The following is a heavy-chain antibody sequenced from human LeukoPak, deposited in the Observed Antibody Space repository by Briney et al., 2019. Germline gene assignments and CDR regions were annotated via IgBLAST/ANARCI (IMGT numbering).Heavy chain of an antibody. V-gene: IGHV4-39*07. CDR3: ARAPQMVYAYFDY. CDR1: GGSISTSNYY. CDR2: IYHSGST. Sequence: SETLSLTCTVSGGSISTSNYYWGWIRQPPGKGLEWIGYIYHSGSTYYNPSLKSRVTISVDRSKNQFSLKLSSVTAADTAVYYCARAPQMVYAYFDYWGQGTLVTVSS. D-gene: IGHD2-8*01. J-gene: IGHJ4*02.